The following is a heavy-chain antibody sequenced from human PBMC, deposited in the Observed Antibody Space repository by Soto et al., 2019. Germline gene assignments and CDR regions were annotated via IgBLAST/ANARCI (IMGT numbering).Heavy chain of an antibody. CDR3: AKDQGLVDV. V-gene: IGHV3-23*01. Sequence: PGXSLRLSCAASGFTFSSYAISWVSQAPGKGLEWVSAISGSGGSTYYADSVKGRFTISRDNSKNTLYLQMNSLRAEDTAVYYCAKDQGLVDVWGKGTTVTVSS. CDR1: GFTFSSYA. J-gene: IGHJ6*04. CDR2: ISGSGGST.